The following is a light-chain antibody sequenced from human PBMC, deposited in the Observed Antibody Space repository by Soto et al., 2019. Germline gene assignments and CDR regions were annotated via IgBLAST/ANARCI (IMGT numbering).Light chain of an antibody. Sequence: EIVLTQSPGTLSLSPGERATLSCRASQSVSSSYLAWYQQKPGQAPRLLIYGASSRATGIPDRFSGTGSGTDFTLTISRLEPKDFAVYYCQQYVSSSWTFGQGTKVDIK. J-gene: IGKJ1*01. CDR1: QSVSSSY. CDR3: QQYVSSSWT. V-gene: IGKV3-20*01. CDR2: GAS.